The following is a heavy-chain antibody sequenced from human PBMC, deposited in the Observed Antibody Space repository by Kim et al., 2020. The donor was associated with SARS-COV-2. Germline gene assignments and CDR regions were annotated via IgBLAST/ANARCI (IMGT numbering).Heavy chain of an antibody. Sequence: ASVKVSCKASGYTFTSYAMHWVRQAPGQRLEWMGWINAGNGNTKYSQKFQGRVTITRDTSASTAYMELSSLRSEDTAVYYCARGDYVWGSYRAGAYPGGFDYWGQGTLVTVSS. V-gene: IGHV1-3*01. CDR1: GYTFTSYA. D-gene: IGHD3-16*02. CDR2: INAGNGNT. J-gene: IGHJ4*02. CDR3: ARGDYVWGSYRAGAYPGGFDY.